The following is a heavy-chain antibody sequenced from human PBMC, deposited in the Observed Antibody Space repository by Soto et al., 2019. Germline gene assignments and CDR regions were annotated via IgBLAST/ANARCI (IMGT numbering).Heavy chain of an antibody. CDR3: ARDAYGGGGYYYGMDV. CDR1: GGSISSGGYY. Sequence: SETLSLTCTFSGGSISSGGYYWSWIRQHPGKGLEWIGYIYYSGSTYYNPSLKSRVTISVDTSKNQFTLRLRSVTAADTALYYCARDAYGGGGYYYGMDVWGQGTTVTVSS. J-gene: IGHJ6*02. D-gene: IGHD3-10*01. CDR2: IYYSGST. V-gene: IGHV4-31*03.